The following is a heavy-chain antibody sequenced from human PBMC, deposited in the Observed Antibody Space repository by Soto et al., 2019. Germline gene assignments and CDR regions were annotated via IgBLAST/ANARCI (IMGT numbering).Heavy chain of an antibody. V-gene: IGHV3-30-3*01. CDR1: GSTLSHYL. CDR3: AGGDNYYALGV. Sequence: QLQLVESGGVVVQPGTSLRLSCTAYGSTLSHYLMHWVRQAPGKGLDWLAFISYDGSNKDYADSVEGRFTISRDNSKSTLYLQLSSLRPEDTAVYYCAGGDNYYALGVWGQGTTVTVSS. CDR2: ISYDGSNK. D-gene: IGHD2-15*01. J-gene: IGHJ6*02.